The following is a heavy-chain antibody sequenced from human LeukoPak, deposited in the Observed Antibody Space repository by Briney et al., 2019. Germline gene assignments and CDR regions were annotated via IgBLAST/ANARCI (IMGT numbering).Heavy chain of an antibody. CDR1: GFTFSNAW. CDR2: IKSKTDGGTT. CDR3: ARSPGGNDAFDI. D-gene: IGHD4-23*01. Sequence: GGSLRLSCAASGFTFSNAWMSWVRQAPGKGLEWVGRIKSKTDGGTTDYAAPVKGRFTISRDDSKNTLYLQMNSLKTEDTAVYYCARSPGGNDAFDIWGQGTMVTVSS. V-gene: IGHV3-15*01. J-gene: IGHJ3*02.